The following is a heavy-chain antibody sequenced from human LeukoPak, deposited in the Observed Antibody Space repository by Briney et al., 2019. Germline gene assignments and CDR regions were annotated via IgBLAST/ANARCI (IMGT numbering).Heavy chain of an antibody. D-gene: IGHD3-22*01. CDR2: IYPGDSDT. CDR3: ARSDDTYYDSSGYYFPFDY. Sequence: GESLKISCKGSGYSFTSYWIGWVRQMPGKGLEWMGIIYPGDSDTRYSPSFQGQVTISADKSISTAYLQWSSLKASDTAMYYCARSDDTYYDSSGYYFPFDYWGQGTLVTVSS. CDR1: GYSFTSYW. J-gene: IGHJ4*02. V-gene: IGHV5-51*01.